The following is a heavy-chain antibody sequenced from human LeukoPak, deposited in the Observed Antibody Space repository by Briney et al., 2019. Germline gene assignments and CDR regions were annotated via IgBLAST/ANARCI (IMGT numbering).Heavy chain of an antibody. D-gene: IGHD6-13*01. J-gene: IGHJ4*02. CDR2: IYYSGST. CDR3: ARQWSGSSWLIFDY. V-gene: IGHV4-61*08. Sequence: SETLSLTCTVSGGSISSGGYYWSWIRQPPGKGLEWIGYIYYSGSTNYNPSLKSRVTISVDTSKNQFSLKLSSVAAADTAVYYCARQWSGSSWLIFDYWGQGTLVTVSS. CDR1: GGSISSGGYY.